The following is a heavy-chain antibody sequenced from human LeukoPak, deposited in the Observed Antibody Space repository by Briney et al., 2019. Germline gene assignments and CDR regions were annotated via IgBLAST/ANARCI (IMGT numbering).Heavy chain of an antibody. CDR3: ARGWLGEASPD. CDR2: INHSGST. D-gene: IGHD3-10*01. V-gene: IGHV4-34*01. Sequence: SETLSLTCAVYGGSFSGYYWSWIRQPPGKGLEWIGEINHSGSTNYNPSLKSRVTISVDTSKNQFSLKLSSVTAADTAVYYCARGWLGEASPDWGQGTLVTVSS. CDR1: GGSFSGYY. J-gene: IGHJ4*02.